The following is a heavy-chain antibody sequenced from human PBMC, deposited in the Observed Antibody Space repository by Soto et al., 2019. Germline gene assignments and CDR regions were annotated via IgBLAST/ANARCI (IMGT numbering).Heavy chain of an antibody. CDR1: EGSFSTGDYY. CDR2: IYYRGST. CDR3: ARDGREASGMDV. Sequence: PSETLSRTCAVSEGSFSTGDYYWSWVRQAPGKGLEWIGHIYYRGSTTYNPSLRSRSTISVDTSNNQFSLKLNSVTTADTAVYYCARDGREASGMDVWRQRTKVPAS. V-gene: IGHV4-61*08. J-gene: IGHJ6*02. D-gene: IGHD1-26*01.